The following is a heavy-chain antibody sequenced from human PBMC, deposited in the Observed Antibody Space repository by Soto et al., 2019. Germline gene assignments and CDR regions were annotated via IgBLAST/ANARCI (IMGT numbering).Heavy chain of an antibody. CDR3: AHGATVTAGFDP. Sequence: QITLKESGPTLVKPTQPLTLTCTFFGFSLTTSGVGVGWIRQPPGKALEWLALIYWDDDKRYSPSLRSRLTITKDTSKNQVVLTMTNVDPVDTATYYCAHGATVTAGFDPWGQGTLVTVSS. J-gene: IGHJ5*02. CDR1: GFSLTTSGVG. V-gene: IGHV2-5*02. D-gene: IGHD4-17*01. CDR2: IYWDDDK.